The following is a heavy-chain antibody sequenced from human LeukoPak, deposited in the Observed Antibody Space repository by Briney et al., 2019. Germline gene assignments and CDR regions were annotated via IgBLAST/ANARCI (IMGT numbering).Heavy chain of an antibody. CDR2: IYYSGST. J-gene: IGHJ4*02. CDR3: ARYGYRGFDY. D-gene: IGHD5-24*01. Sequence: PSETLSLTCTVSGGSISSYYWSWIRQPPGKGLEWIGYIYYSGSTNYNPSLKSRVTISVDTSKNQFSLKLSSVTAADTAVYYCARYGYRGFDYWGQGTLVTVSS. V-gene: IGHV4-59*01. CDR1: GGSISSYY.